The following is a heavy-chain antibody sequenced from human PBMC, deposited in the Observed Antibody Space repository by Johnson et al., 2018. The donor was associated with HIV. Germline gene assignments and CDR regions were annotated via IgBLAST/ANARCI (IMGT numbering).Heavy chain of an antibody. Sequence: QVKLVESGGGVVQPGGSLRLSCAASGFTFSSYGMHWVRQAPGKGLEWVAFIRYDGSNKYYADSVKGRFTISRDNSKNTLYLQMNSLRAEDTAVYYCAKVLLPQDAFDIWGQGTMVTVSS. CDR3: AKVLLPQDAFDI. CDR1: GFTFSSYG. D-gene: IGHD2/OR15-2a*01. J-gene: IGHJ3*02. CDR2: IRYDGSNK. V-gene: IGHV3-30*02.